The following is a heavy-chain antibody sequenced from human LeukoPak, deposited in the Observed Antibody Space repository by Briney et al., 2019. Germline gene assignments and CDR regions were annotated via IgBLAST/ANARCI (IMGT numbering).Heavy chain of an antibody. J-gene: IGHJ4*02. CDR3: ARGYSYGPDY. Sequence: GGSLRLSCAAAGFTFSSYAMHWVRQAPGKGLEYVSAISSNGGSTYYANSVKGRFTISRDNSKNTLYLQMGSLRAEDMAVYYCARGYSYGPDYWGQGTLVTVSS. CDR1: GFTFSSYA. CDR2: ISSNGGST. V-gene: IGHV3-64*01. D-gene: IGHD5-18*01.